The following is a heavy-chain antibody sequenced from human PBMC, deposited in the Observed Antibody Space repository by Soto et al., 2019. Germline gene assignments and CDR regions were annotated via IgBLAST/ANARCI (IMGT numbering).Heavy chain of an antibody. J-gene: IGHJ6*02. Sequence: GGSVKVSCKASGYTCTSYGISCVLQAPLQWLDWMGCISAYNGNTNYAQKLQGRVTMTTDTSTSTAYMELRSLRSDDTAVYYCARDPAYCSGGSCYSAGFYYGMDVWGQGTTVTVS. CDR1: GYTCTSYG. V-gene: IGHV1-18*04. CDR2: ISAYNGNT. CDR3: ARDPAYCSGGSCYSAGFYYGMDV. D-gene: IGHD2-15*01.